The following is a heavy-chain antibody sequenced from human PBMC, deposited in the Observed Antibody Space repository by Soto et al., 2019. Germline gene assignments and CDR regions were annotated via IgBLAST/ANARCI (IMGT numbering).Heavy chain of an antibody. CDR1: GYNFNQYY. V-gene: IGHV1-46*02. CDR3: ARGPDDSDVPRWDH. J-gene: IGHJ4*02. D-gene: IGHD4-17*01. Sequence: QVQLVQSGPEVRKPGASVRLSCATSGYNFNQYYIHWVRQAPGQGLEWMGIINLRGGTTEYAHKLRRRVTVTGDTSTRTAYMELSSLRSEDTAVYFCARGPDDSDVPRWDHWGQGTLITVSS. CDR2: INLRGGTT.